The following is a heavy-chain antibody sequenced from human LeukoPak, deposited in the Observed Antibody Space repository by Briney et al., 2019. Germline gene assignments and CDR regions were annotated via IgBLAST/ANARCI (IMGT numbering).Heavy chain of an antibody. J-gene: IGHJ4*02. CDR1: GGSISSGGYY. V-gene: IGHV4-31*03. D-gene: IGHD3-22*01. Sequence: SQTLSLTCTVSGGSISSGGYYWSWIRQHPGKGLEWVGYIYYSGSTYYNPSLKSRVTISVDTSKNQFSLKLSSVTAADTAVYYCARVGIGYYYDSSGYYFDYWGQGTLVTVSS. CDR2: IYYSGST. CDR3: ARVGIGYYYDSSGYYFDY.